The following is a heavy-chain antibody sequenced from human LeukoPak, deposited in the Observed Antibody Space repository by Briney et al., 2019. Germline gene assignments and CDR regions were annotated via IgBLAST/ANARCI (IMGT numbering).Heavy chain of an antibody. CDR1: GFTFSSYS. D-gene: IGHD2-21*02. CDR2: ISSSSSYI. CDR3: ASGVTSHIVVVTAPSGRKDAFDI. J-gene: IGHJ3*02. Sequence: GGSLRLSCAASGFTFSSYSMNWVRQAPGKGLEWDSSISSSSSYINYADSVKGRFTISRDNAKNSLYLQMNSLRAEDTAVYYCASGVTSHIVVVTAPSGRKDAFDIWGQGTMVTVSS. V-gene: IGHV3-21*01.